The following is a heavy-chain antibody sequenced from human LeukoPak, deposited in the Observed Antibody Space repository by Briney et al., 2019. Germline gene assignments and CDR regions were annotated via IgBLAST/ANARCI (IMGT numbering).Heavy chain of an antibody. CDR2: ISGRGGRT. CDR1: GFSFSSYA. J-gene: IGHJ4*02. D-gene: IGHD5-24*01. V-gene: IGHV3-23*01. Sequence: QPGGSLRLSCAASGFSFSSYAMSWVRQAPGKGLEWVSAISGRGGRTYYADSVKGRFTISRDHSKNTLYLQMNSLRAEDTAVYYCAKDLKLGRWLQLFDYWGQGTLVTVSS. CDR3: AKDLKLGRWLQLFDY.